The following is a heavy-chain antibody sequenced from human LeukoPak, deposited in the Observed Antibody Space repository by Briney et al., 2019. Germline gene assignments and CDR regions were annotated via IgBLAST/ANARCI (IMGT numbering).Heavy chain of an antibody. CDR3: ARGAGYGMDV. V-gene: IGHV4-38-2*01. J-gene: IGHJ6*02. CDR1: GYSISSGYY. D-gene: IGHD6-19*01. CDR2: IYHTGST. Sequence: SETLSLTCAVSGYSISSGYYWGWIRQPPGKTLEWIGSIYHTGSTYYNPSLKSRVTISVDTSKNQFSLKLSSVTAADTAVYYCARGAGYGMDVWGQGTTVTVSS.